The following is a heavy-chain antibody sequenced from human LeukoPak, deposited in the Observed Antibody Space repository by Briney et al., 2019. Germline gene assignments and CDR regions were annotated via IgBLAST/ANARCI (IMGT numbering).Heavy chain of an antibody. CDR2: IWHDGSHK. CDR3: AREIFGSGSYPGF. Sequence: GRSLRLSCAASGFAFNTYAMHWVRQPPGQGLEWVALIWHDGSHKFYSNSVRGQFTISRDNSKNTVSLQMNNLRREDTAVYYCAREIFGSGSYPGFWGQGTLVTVSS. CDR1: GFAFNTYA. V-gene: IGHV3-33*01. D-gene: IGHD3-10*01. J-gene: IGHJ4*02.